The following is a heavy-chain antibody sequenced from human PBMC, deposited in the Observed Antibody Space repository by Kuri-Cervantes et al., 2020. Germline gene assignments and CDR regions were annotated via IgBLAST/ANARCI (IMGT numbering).Heavy chain of an antibody. D-gene: IGHD7-27*01. V-gene: IGHV4-59*01. Sequence: SETLSLTCTVSGGSISSYYWSWIRQPPGKGLEWIGYIYYSGSTNYNPSLKSRVTTSVDTSKNQFSLKLSSVTAADTAVYYCARSTESGVGYWGQGTLVTVSS. J-gene: IGHJ4*02. CDR1: GGSISSYY. CDR2: IYYSGST. CDR3: ARSTESGVGY.